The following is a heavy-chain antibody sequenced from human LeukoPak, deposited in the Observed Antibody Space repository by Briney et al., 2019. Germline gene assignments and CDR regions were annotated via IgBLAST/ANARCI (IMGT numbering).Heavy chain of an antibody. V-gene: IGHV3-43*02. J-gene: IGHJ3*02. Sequence: PGGSLRLSCAASGFNFDDHVMHWVRQVPGKGLEWFTLIRGDGASTYYADSVKGRFTTSRDNSKNSLYLQMNSLRTEDTAVYYCAHGWGNSGAFDIWGQGTMVTVSS. D-gene: IGHD4-23*01. CDR2: IRGDGAST. CDR1: GFNFDDHV. CDR3: AHGWGNSGAFDI.